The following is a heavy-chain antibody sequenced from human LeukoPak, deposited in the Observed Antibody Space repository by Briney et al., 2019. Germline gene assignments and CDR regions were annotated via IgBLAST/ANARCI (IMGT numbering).Heavy chain of an antibody. CDR3: ARSRNIVVVVAAPSMDV. Sequence: RASETLSLTCAVYGGSFSGYYWSWIRQPPGKGLEWIGEINHSGSTNYNPSLKSRVTISVYTSKNQFSLKLSSVTAADTAVYYCARSRNIVVVVAAPSMDVWGKGTTVTISS. D-gene: IGHD2-15*01. J-gene: IGHJ6*03. CDR2: INHSGST. V-gene: IGHV4-34*01. CDR1: GGSFSGYY.